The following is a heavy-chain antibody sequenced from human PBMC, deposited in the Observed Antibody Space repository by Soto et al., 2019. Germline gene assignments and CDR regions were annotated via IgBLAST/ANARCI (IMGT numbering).Heavy chain of an antibody. CDR1: GDTFYNYA. CDR2: IIPIFGTA. CDR3: ARSAQDIILVPTAIGSLDY. V-gene: IGHV1-69*13. J-gene: IGHJ4*02. D-gene: IGHD2-2*01. Sequence: ASVKVSCKDSGDTFYNYAISWVRQAPGQGLDWMGGIIPIFGTANYAQKFQGRVTITADESTSTAYMEMSSLRSDDTAVYYCARSAQDIILVPTAIGSLDYWGQGTLVTVSS.